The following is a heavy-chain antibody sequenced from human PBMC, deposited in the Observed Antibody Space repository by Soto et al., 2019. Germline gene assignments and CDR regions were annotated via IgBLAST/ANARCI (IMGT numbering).Heavy chain of an antibody. Sequence: EVQLLESGGGLVQPGGSLRLSCAASGFTFSSYAMSWVRQAPGKGLEWVSAISGSGGSTYYADSVKGRFTISRDNSKNTLYLQMNSLRAEDTAVYYCAKDLQNFDWLLSLFDYWGQGTLVTVSS. CDR3: AKDLQNFDWLLSLFDY. V-gene: IGHV3-23*01. J-gene: IGHJ4*02. D-gene: IGHD3-9*01. CDR2: ISGSGGST. CDR1: GFTFSSYA.